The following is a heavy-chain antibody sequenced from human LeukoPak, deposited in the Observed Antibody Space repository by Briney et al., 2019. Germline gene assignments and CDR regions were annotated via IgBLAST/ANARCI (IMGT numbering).Heavy chain of an antibody. Sequence: SGTLSLTCAVSGGSISSSNWWSWVRQPPGKGLEWIGEINHSGSANYNPSLKSRVAISVDTSKNQFSLKLSSVTAADTAVYYCARDPCDSGWYYYYYGMDVWGQGTTVTVSS. CDR1: GGSISSSNW. V-gene: IGHV4-4*02. CDR2: INHSGSA. CDR3: ARDPCDSGWYYYYYGMDV. D-gene: IGHD6-19*01. J-gene: IGHJ6*02.